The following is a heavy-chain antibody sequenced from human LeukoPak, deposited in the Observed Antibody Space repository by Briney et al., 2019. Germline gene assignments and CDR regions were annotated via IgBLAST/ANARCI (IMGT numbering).Heavy chain of an antibody. D-gene: IGHD3-3*01. CDR3: ARDLGNYGVFDC. V-gene: IGHV3-30-3*01. J-gene: IGHJ4*02. CDR2: TSPDGSNK. CDR1: GFTFSIYA. Sequence: GRSLRLSCAASGFTFSIYAMHWVRQAPGQGLECVASTSPDGSNKYYADSVKGRFTISRDNSKNTVYLEVNSLRAEDTAVYYCARDLGNYGVFDCWGQGTLVTVSS.